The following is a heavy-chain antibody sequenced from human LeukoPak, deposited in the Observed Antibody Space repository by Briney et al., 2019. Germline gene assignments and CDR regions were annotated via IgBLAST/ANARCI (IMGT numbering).Heavy chain of an antibody. V-gene: IGHV3-48*03. CDR2: ISSSGSTI. CDR3: AKEAKLTDAFDI. D-gene: IGHD5-24*01. J-gene: IGHJ3*02. Sequence: GGTLRLSCAASGFTFSSYEMNWVRQAPGKGLEWVSYISSSGSTIYYADSVKGRFTISRDNSKNTLYLQMNSLRAEDTAVYYCAKEAKLTDAFDIWGQGTMVTVSS. CDR1: GFTFSSYE.